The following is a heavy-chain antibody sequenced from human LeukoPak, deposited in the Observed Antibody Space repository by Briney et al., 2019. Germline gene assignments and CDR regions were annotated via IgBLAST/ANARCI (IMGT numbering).Heavy chain of an antibody. Sequence: GRSLSLSRAPSRFTPRKAWMSWVRHAPGKGQERVGRIKSKTDGGTTDYAAHVKGRFTISRDDSKNTLYLQMNSLRTEDTAVYYCTTSSYSIAAAGTPADYWGQGTLVTVSS. CDR2: IKSKTDGGTT. V-gene: IGHV3-15*01. CDR3: TTSSYSIAAAGTPADY. CDR1: RFTPRKAW. D-gene: IGHD6-13*01. J-gene: IGHJ4*02.